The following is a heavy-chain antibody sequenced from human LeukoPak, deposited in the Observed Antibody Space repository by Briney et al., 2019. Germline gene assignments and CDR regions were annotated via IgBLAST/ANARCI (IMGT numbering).Heavy chain of an antibody. CDR1: GGSISSSSYY. D-gene: IGHD3-10*01. J-gene: IGHJ4*02. Sequence: SETLSLTCTVSGGSISSSSYYWGWIRQPPGKGLEWIGSIYYSGSTYYNPSLKSRVTISVDTSKNQFFLKLSSVTAADTAVYYCATPYRISGYFDYWAREPWSPSPQ. CDR2: IYYSGST. CDR3: ATPYRISGYFDY. V-gene: IGHV4-39*01.